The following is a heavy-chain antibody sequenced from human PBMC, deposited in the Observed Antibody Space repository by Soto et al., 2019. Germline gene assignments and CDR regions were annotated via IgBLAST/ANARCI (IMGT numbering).Heavy chain of an antibody. Sequence: EVQLLESGGGLVQPGESLRLSCAASGFTFSSYAMSWVRQAPGKGLEWVSVISGSDDSTYYADSVKGRFTIPRDNSKNTRYLQMNSRRAEDTAVYYCAKRSSSSTFDYWGQGTLVTVSS. J-gene: IGHJ4*02. CDR1: GFTFSSYA. V-gene: IGHV3-23*01. CDR2: ISGSDDST. CDR3: AKRSSSSTFDY. D-gene: IGHD6-6*01.